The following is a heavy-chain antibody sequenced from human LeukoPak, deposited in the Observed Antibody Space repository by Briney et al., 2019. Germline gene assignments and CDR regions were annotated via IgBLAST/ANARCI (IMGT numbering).Heavy chain of an antibody. J-gene: IGHJ5*02. D-gene: IGHD5-12*01. CDR3: ARPTIRGNWFDP. V-gene: IGHV4-59*12. CDR2: IYYSGST. CDR1: GGSISSYY. Sequence: SETLSLTCTVSGGSISSYYWSWIRQPPGKGLEWIGYIYYSGSTNYNPSLKSRVTISVDTSKNQFSLKLSSVTAADTAVYYCARPTIRGNWFDPWGQGTLVTVSS.